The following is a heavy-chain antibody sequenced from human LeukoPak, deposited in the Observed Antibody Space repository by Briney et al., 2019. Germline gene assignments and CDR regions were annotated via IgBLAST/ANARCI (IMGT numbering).Heavy chain of an antibody. V-gene: IGHV4-59*12. Sequence: SETLSLTCTVSGGSISSYYWSWIRQPPGKGLEFIGFMFYSGTANYNPSLKSRVSTSLDLSKNQFSLNLTSVTAADTAIYYCARGAGESAYGYYFDYWGQGTLVTVSS. J-gene: IGHJ4*02. CDR1: GGSISSYY. CDR3: ARGAGESAYGYYFDY. D-gene: IGHD5-18*01. CDR2: MFYSGTA.